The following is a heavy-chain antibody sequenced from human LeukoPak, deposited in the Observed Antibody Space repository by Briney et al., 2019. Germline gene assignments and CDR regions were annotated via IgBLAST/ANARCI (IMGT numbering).Heavy chain of an antibody. J-gene: IGHJ4*02. Sequence: PSETLSLTCAVSGGSISSSNWWSWVRQPPGKGLEWIGEIYHSGSTNYNPSLKCRVTISVDKSKNQFSLKLSSVTAADTAVYYCARGTTVVTLVDYWGQGTLVTVSS. V-gene: IGHV4-4*02. CDR2: IYHSGST. D-gene: IGHD4-23*01. CDR1: GGSISSSNW. CDR3: ARGTTVVTLVDY.